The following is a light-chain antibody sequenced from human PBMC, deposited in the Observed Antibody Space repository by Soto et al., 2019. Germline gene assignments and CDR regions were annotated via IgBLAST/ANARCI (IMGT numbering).Light chain of an antibody. Sequence: EIMLTQSPGTLSLSPGERATLSCRASQSVKSSYLAWYQQKAGQPPRLLIYGASTRATGIPDRFIGSGSGTDFTLTISRMEPEDFAVFYCQQYGSSPLTFGGGTKVEIK. V-gene: IGKV3-20*01. CDR1: QSVKSSY. CDR3: QQYGSSPLT. J-gene: IGKJ4*01. CDR2: GAS.